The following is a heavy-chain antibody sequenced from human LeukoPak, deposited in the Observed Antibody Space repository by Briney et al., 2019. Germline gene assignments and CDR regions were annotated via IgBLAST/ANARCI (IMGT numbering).Heavy chain of an antibody. CDR3: ASYCSSTSCSIAFDI. J-gene: IGHJ3*02. V-gene: IGHV4-30-4*08. D-gene: IGHD2-2*01. Sequence: SQTLPLTCTVSGGSISSGDYYWSWIRQPPGKGLEWIGYIYYSGSTYYNPSLKSRVTISVDTSKNQFSLKLSSVTAADTAVYYCASYCSSTSCSIAFDIWGQGTMVTVSS. CDR1: GGSISSGDYY. CDR2: IYYSGST.